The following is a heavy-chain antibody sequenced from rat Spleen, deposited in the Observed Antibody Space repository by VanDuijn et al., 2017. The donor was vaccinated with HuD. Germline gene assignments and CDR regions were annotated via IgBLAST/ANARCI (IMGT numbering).Heavy chain of an antibody. J-gene: IGHJ2*01. V-gene: IGHV5-25*01. CDR2: ITSGGSNT. CDR3: AKDNGYTDY. CDR1: GFTFSSFA. Sequence: EVQLVESGGGLVQPGRSLKLSCAASGFTFSSFAMAWVRQAPKKGLEWVATITSGGSNTYYPDSVKGRFTISRDNAKSTLYLQMDSLRSEDTATYYCAKDNGYTDYWGQGVMVTVSS. D-gene: IGHD1-4*01.